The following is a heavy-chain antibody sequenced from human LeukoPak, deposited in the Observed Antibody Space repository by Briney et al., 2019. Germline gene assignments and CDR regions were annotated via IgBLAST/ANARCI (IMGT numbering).Heavy chain of an antibody. V-gene: IGHV3-48*03. CDR3: AKDSRGFDP. CDR1: GFTFSSYE. Sequence: GGSLRLSCTAPGFTFSSYEMNWVRQAPGKGLEWVSYISSSGSTMFYADSVKGRFTISRDNAKNSLYLQMNSLRPDDTAVYYCAKDSRGFDPWGQGTLVTVSS. CDR2: ISSSGSTM. J-gene: IGHJ5*02.